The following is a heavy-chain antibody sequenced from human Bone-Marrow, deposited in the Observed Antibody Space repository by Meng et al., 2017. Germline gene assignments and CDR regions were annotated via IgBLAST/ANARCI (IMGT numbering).Heavy chain of an antibody. D-gene: IGHD6-13*01. CDR2: INHSGST. CDR3: ARRLIAAAGNDY. V-gene: IGHV4-34*01. Sequence: QVQLRQWGAGLLKPSETPSLTCAVFGGSFSGYYWSWIRQPPGKGLEWIGEINHSGSTNYNPSLKSRVTISVDTSKNQFSLKLSPVTAADTAVYYCARRLIAAAGNDYWGQGTLVTVSS. J-gene: IGHJ4*02. CDR1: GGSFSGYY.